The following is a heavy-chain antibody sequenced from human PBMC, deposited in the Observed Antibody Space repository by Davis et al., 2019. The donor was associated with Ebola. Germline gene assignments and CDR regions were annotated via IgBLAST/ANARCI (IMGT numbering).Heavy chain of an antibody. CDR2: ISGSGGST. CDR1: GFTFSSYG. D-gene: IGHD7-27*01. Sequence: GESLKISCAASGFTFSSYGMHWVRQAPGKGLEWVSAISGSGGSTYYADSVKGRFTISRDNSKNTLYLQMNSLRAEDTAVYYCAKERWGFALDYWGQGTLVTVSS. V-gene: IGHV3-23*01. CDR3: AKERWGFALDY. J-gene: IGHJ4*02.